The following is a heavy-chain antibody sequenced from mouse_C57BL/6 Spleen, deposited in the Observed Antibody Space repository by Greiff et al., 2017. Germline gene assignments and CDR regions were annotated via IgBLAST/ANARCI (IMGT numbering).Heavy chain of an antibody. CDR1: GYTFTSYW. CDR3: AVYYDYDNYFDY. J-gene: IGHJ2*01. D-gene: IGHD2-4*01. Sequence: QVQLQQPGAELVKPGASVKLSCKASGYTFTSYWMHWVKQRPGQGLEWIGMIHPNSGSTNYNEKFKSKATLTVDKSSSTAYMQLRSLTSEDSAVYYCAVYYDYDNYFDYWGQGTTLTVSS. CDR2: IHPNSGST. V-gene: IGHV1-64*01.